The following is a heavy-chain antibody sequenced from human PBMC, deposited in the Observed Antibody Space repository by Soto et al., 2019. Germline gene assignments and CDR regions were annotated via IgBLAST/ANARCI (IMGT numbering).Heavy chain of an antibody. CDR1: GGTFSNYV. J-gene: IGHJ1*01. CDR2: IIPIFDTT. V-gene: IGHV1-69*01. D-gene: IGHD3-22*01. CDR3: ARGPITSGYYLDFYD. Sequence: QVQLVQSGAEVKKPGSSVSVSCKASGGTFSNYVISWLRQAPGQGLEWMGGIIPIFDTTNYAQKFQGSVTMTADEATRTAYMELSSLRSEDTAVYYCARGPITSGYYLDFYDWGQGTLVTVSS.